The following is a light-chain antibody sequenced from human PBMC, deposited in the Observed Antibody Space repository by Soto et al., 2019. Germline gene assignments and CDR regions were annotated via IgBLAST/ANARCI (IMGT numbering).Light chain of an antibody. J-gene: IGKJ2*01. CDR1: QSVSSSY. Sequence: EIVLTQSPGTLSLSPGERATLSCRASQSVSSSYLAWYQHKPGQAPRLLIYGASSRATGIPDRFSGSGSGTDFTLTISGLEPEDFAVYYCQHYVNSPPMYTFGQGTKLEIK. V-gene: IGKV3-20*01. CDR3: QHYVNSPPMYT. CDR2: GAS.